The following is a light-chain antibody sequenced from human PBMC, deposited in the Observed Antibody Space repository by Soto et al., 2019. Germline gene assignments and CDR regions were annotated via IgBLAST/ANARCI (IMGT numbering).Light chain of an antibody. CDR3: SSYTSDSTYV. CDR2: DVN. J-gene: IGLJ1*01. CDR1: SSDVGGYNF. V-gene: IGLV2-14*01. Sequence: QSALTQPASVSGSPGQSISISCTGTSSDVGGYNFVSWYQQHPDKAPKLVIFDVNNRPSGVSDRFSGSKSGNTASLTISGLQLEDEADYYCSSYTSDSTYVFGTGT.